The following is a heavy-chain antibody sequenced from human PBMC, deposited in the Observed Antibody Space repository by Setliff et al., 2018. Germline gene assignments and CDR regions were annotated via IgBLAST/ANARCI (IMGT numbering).Heavy chain of an antibody. CDR1: GGSISPYY. CDR2: IDTSGST. D-gene: IGHD1-26*01. CDR3: ARAPPNRYSGSYEYFYMDV. J-gene: IGHJ6*03. Sequence: SETMSLTCTVSGGSISPYYWSWIRQSPGKGLEWIGYIDTSGSTDYNPTLQSRVTITVDTSKNQFSLKVSSVPAANTAVYYCARAPPNRYSGSYEYFYMDVWGKGTTVTVSS. V-gene: IGHV4-4*08.